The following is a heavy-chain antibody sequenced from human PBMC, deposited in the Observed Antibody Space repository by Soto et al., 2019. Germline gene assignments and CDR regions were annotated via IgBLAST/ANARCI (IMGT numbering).Heavy chain of an antibody. J-gene: IGHJ6*02. D-gene: IGHD3-10*01. CDR2: IIPIFGTA. CDR3: ARRGGAGSGRPYGMDV. V-gene: IGHV1-69*13. Sequence: SVKVSCKASGGTFSSYAISWVRQAPGQGLEWMGGIIPIFGTANYAQKFQGRDTITADESTSTAYMELSSLRSEDTAVYYCARRGGAGSGRPYGMDVWGQGTTVTVSS. CDR1: GGTFSSYA.